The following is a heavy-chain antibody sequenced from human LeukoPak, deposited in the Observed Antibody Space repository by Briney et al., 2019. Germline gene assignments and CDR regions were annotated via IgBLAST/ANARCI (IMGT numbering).Heavy chain of an antibody. CDR3: ARTARYLFDY. CDR2: INHSGST. D-gene: IGHD1-1*01. V-gene: IGHV4-34*01. Sequence: MPSGTLPLTCAVYGGSFSGYYWSWIRQPPGKGLEWIGEINHSGSTNYNPSLKSRVTISVDTSKNQFSLKLSSVTAADTAVYYCARTARYLFDYWGQGTLVTVSS. CDR1: GGSFSGYY. J-gene: IGHJ4*02.